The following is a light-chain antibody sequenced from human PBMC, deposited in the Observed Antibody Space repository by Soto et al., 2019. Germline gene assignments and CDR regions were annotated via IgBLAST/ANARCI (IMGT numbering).Light chain of an antibody. J-gene: IGKJ4*01. Sequence: EIVLTQSPGTLSLSPGERATLSCRASQNINSGSLAWYQQKPGQAPRLFIYGASSRGTGIPDRFSGGGSGTDFTLTISRLEPEDYAVYYCQQYGNSPRTFGGGTKVEIK. CDR2: GAS. V-gene: IGKV3-20*01. CDR3: QQYGNSPRT. CDR1: QNINSGS.